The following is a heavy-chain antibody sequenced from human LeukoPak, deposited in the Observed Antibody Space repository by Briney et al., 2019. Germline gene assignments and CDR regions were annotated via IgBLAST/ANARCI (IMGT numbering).Heavy chain of an antibody. Sequence: GGSLRLSCAASGFSFCNYAMHWVRQAPGKGLEWVALISYDGSNVYYADSVKGRFTISRDNSKNTLYLQMNSLRAEDTAVYYCASLVARGAFDIWGQGTMVTVSS. D-gene: IGHD5-12*01. V-gene: IGHV3-30-3*01. CDR1: GFSFCNYA. J-gene: IGHJ3*02. CDR3: ASLVARGAFDI. CDR2: ISYDGSNV.